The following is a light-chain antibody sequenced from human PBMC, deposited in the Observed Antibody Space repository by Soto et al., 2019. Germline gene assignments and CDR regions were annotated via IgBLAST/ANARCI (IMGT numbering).Light chain of an antibody. Sequence: DIQMTQSPSTLSASVGDRVTITFRASQSISSWLAWYQQKPGKAPKLLIHDASNLESGVPSRFSGSGSGAEFTLTISSLQPDDFETYYCQQYDNYWTFGQGTKVDI. CDR1: QSISSW. J-gene: IGKJ1*01. CDR3: QQYDNYWT. CDR2: DAS. V-gene: IGKV1-5*01.